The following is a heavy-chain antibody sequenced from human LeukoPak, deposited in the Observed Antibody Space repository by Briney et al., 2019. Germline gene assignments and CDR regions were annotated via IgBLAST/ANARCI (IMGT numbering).Heavy chain of an antibody. CDR1: GFTFSDYF. CDR3: ARGNSSSWPNYYYYMDV. Sequence: GGSLRLSCAASGFTFSDYFMSWIRKAPGKGLEWVSYISSTGSTIYYADSVKGRFTISRDNAKNSLYLQMNSLRAEDTAVYYCARGNSSSWPNYYYYMDVWGKGTTVTVSS. D-gene: IGHD6-13*01. CDR2: ISSTGSTI. J-gene: IGHJ6*03. V-gene: IGHV3-11*04.